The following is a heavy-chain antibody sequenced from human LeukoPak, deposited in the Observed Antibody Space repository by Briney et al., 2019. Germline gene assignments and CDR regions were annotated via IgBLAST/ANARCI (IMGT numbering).Heavy chain of an antibody. J-gene: IGHJ6*02. CDR1: GFTFSDYA. V-gene: IGHV3-23*01. Sequence: GGSLRLSCAASGFTFSDYAMTWVRQAPGKGLQWVSTISGSGANTYYAESVKGRFTISRDNSRNTLFLQMNTLRADDTAVYYCAKDTTEAAYYYYKGMDVWGRGSTVTVSS. CDR3: AKDTTEAAYYYYKGMDV. D-gene: IGHD6-19*01. CDR2: ISGSGANT.